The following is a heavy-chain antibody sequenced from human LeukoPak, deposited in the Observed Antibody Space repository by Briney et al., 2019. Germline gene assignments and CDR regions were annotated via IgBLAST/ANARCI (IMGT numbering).Heavy chain of an antibody. D-gene: IGHD3-10*01. Sequence: PGGSLRLSCVASGLNFNSHTMKWVRQAPGKGLEWVSSISSDSNSIYHADSVKGRFTISRDNAKNSLYLQMNSLRAEDTVVYYCARMEKFYYGSGGFSPPLMDVWGQGTTVIVSS. J-gene: IGHJ6*02. V-gene: IGHV3-21*01. CDR2: ISSDSNSI. CDR1: GLNFNSHT. CDR3: ARMEKFYYGSGGFSPPLMDV.